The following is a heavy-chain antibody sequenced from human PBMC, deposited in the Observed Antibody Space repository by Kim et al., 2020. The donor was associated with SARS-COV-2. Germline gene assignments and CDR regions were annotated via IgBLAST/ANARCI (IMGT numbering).Heavy chain of an antibody. J-gene: IGHJ4*02. V-gene: IGHV3-21*01. D-gene: IGHD4-17*01. CDR3: AKVPTMPTQGDF. Sequence: YYADSVEGRYTISRDNTQSSLFLQMNSLSAEHTAVYFCAKVPTMPTQGDFWGQGTLVTVSS.